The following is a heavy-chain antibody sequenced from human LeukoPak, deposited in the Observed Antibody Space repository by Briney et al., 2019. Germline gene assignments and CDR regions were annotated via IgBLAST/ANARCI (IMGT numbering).Heavy chain of an antibody. V-gene: IGHV1-2*02. CDR3: ARDQRLVAGTFYFDY. J-gene: IGHJ4*02. CDR1: GYTFIGYY. CDR2: INPNGGRI. D-gene: IGHD6-19*01. Sequence: ASVKVSCTASGYTFIGYYIHWVRQAPGQGLEWMGWINPNGGRINYAQKFQGRVTMTRDTSISTAYTELSRLRSDDSAVYYCARDQRLVAGTFYFDYWGQGTLVTVSS.